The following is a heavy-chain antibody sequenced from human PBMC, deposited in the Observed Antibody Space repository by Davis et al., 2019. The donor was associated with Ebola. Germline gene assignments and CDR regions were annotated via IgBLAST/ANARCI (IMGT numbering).Heavy chain of an antibody. J-gene: IGHJ6*02. D-gene: IGHD1-26*01. CDR3: AKDIGSLHYYGMDV. CDR1: GFTFSSYS. CDR2: ISSRGTNI. Sequence: GESLKISCAASGFTFSSYSMNWVRQAPGKGLEWVSYISSRGTNIYYADSVKGRFTISRDNAKNSLYLQMNSLRAEDTALYYCAKDIGSLHYYGMDVWGQGTTVTVSS. V-gene: IGHV3-48*04.